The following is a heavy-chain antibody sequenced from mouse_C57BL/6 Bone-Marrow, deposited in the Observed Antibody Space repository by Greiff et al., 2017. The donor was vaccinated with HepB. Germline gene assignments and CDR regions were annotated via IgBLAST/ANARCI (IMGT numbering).Heavy chain of an antibody. J-gene: IGHJ2*01. Sequence: EVKVVESGGDLVKPGGSLKLSCAASGFTFSSYGMSWVRQTPDKRLEWVATISSGGSYTYYPDSVKGRFTISRDNAKNTLYLQRSSLKSEDTAMYYCARRQLRPLFDYWGQGTTLTVSS. D-gene: IGHD3-2*02. CDR3: ARRQLRPLFDY. V-gene: IGHV5-6*02. CDR1: GFTFSSYG. CDR2: ISSGGSYT.